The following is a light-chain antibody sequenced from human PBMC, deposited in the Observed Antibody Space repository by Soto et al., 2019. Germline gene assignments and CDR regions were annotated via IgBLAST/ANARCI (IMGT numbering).Light chain of an antibody. CDR2: GNS. V-gene: IGLV1-40*01. CDR1: SSNIGAGYD. Sequence: QSVLTQPPSVSGAPGQRVTISCTGSSSNIGAGYDVHWYQQLPGTAPKLLIYGNSNRPSGVPDRFSGSKSGTSASLAITGLQAEDEADSYCQSYDCSLSGRVFGGGTKLTVL. CDR3: QSYDCSLSGRV. J-gene: IGLJ2*01.